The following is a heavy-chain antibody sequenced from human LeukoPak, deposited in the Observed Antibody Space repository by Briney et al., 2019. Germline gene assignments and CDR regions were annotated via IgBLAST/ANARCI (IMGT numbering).Heavy chain of an antibody. CDR3: AADSSGSYYDY. Sequence: GGSLRLPCAASGFSFSNYAMHWVRQAPGKGLEYVSIISSTGSHTYYADSVKGRFMISRDNSNNTLYLQMGSLRPEDMAVYYCAADSSGSYYDYWGQGTLVTVSS. J-gene: IGHJ4*02. V-gene: IGHV3-64*02. CDR2: ISSTGSHT. D-gene: IGHD3-22*01. CDR1: GFSFSNYA.